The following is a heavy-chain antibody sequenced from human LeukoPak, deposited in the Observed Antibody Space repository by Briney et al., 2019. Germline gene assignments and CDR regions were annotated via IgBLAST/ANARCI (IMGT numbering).Heavy chain of an antibody. CDR3: ARETGGGNSFDY. V-gene: IGHV4-4*02. Sequence: PSETLSLTCAVSGGSISTSNWWNWVRQPPGKGLEWIGDIYHSGSTNYNPSLKSRVTISIDKSMNQFSLKLSSVTAADTAVYYCARETGGGNSFDYWGQGTLVTVSS. CDR1: GGSISTSNW. CDR2: IYHSGST. D-gene: IGHD2-15*01. J-gene: IGHJ4*02.